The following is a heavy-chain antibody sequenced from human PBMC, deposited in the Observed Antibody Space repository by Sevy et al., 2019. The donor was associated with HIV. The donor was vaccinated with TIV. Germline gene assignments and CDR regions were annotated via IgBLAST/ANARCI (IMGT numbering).Heavy chain of an antibody. CDR2: ISTSSSYI. Sequence: GGSLRLSCAASGFTFSSYSMNWVRQAPGKGLEWVSSISTSSSYIYYADSVKGRFNISRDNAKNSLYLQMNSLRAEDTAVYYCARDEVGGSYWEFDYWGQGPLVTVSS. J-gene: IGHJ4*02. CDR1: GFTFSSYS. V-gene: IGHV3-21*01. D-gene: IGHD1-26*01. CDR3: ARDEVGGSYWEFDY.